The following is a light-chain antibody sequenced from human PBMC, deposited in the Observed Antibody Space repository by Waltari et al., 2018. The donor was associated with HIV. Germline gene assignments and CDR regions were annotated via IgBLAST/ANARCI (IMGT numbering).Light chain of an antibody. CDR1: QSVSNK. CDR3: QQYNNWLT. CDR2: DVS. Sequence: IVMTQSPATLSVSPGERATLSCRASQSVSNKLAWYQQKPGQAPRLLMYDVSTRVTGIPARFSGSGSGTDFTLTISSLQSGDFAIYYCQQYNNWLTFGGGTKVEIK. J-gene: IGKJ4*01. V-gene: IGKV3-15*01.